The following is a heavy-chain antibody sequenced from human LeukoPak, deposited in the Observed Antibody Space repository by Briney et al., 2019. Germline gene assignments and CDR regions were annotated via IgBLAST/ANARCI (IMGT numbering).Heavy chain of an antibody. D-gene: IGHD5-24*01. V-gene: IGHV3-33*01. Sequence: PGGSLRLSCAASGFTFSSYGMRWVRQAPGKGLEWVAVIWYDGSNKYYADSVKGRFTISRDNSKNTLYLQMNSLRAEDTAVYYCARDLDTVGDGYKHGMDVWGQGTTVTVSS. CDR1: GFTFSSYG. CDR3: ARDLDTVGDGYKHGMDV. CDR2: IWYDGSNK. J-gene: IGHJ6*02.